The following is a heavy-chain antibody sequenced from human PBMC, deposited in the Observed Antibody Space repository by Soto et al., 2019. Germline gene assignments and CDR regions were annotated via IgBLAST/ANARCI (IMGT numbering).Heavy chain of an antibody. CDR1: GVSVTSYH. J-gene: IGHJ4*02. CDR3: ARVRPEYCGADCSHFDS. Sequence: ASETLSLTCAVSGVSVTSYHWSRIPQPPGKGLEWIGNVFYSGITKFHPSLKSRVTISVDMSKNQFSLNLISVTPAATAVYYCARVRPEYCGADCSHFDSWGQGTLVSVS. CDR2: VFYSGIT. D-gene: IGHD2-21*02. V-gene: IGHV4-59*02.